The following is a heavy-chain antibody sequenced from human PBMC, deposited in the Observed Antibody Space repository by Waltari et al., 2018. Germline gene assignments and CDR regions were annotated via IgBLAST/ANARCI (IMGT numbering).Heavy chain of an antibody. CDR3: AGYGSGGSCLPSGMAF. J-gene: IGHJ6*04. Sequence: QVQLQESGPGLVKPSGTLSLTCAVSGGSISSSNWWSWVRQPPGKGLEWMGEIYHSGGTNSNPSLRSRVTISVEKSKTQFSLRWGSVTAAAPALYYGAGYGSGGSCLPSGMAFWGKGTTVTVSS. CDR2: IYHSGGT. D-gene: IGHD2-15*01. CDR1: GGSISSSNW. V-gene: IGHV4-4*02.